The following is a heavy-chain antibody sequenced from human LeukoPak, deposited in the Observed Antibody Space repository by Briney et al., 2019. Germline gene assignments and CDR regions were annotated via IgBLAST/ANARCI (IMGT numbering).Heavy chain of an antibody. CDR1: GFTFSSYS. J-gene: IGHJ3*01. CDR2: ISSSSSYI. Sequence: PGGSLRLSCAASGFTFSSYSMNWVRQAPGKGLEWVSSISSSSSYIYYADSVKARFTISRDNAKNSLYLQMNSLRAEDTAVYYCAREGEYYSESGNLVDASDVWGQGTMVTVSA. CDR3: AREGEYYSESGNLVDASDV. D-gene: IGHD3-10*01. V-gene: IGHV3-21*01.